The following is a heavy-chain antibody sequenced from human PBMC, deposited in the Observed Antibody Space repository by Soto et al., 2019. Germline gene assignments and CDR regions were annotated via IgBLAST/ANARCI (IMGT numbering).Heavy chain of an antibody. J-gene: IGHJ4*02. V-gene: IGHV3-11*01. CDR1: GFTFSDYY. Sequence: PGGSLRLSCAASGFTFSDYYMSGIRQAPGKGLEWISYISSSGTTIYYADSVKGRITISRDNAKNSLYLQMNSLRAEDTAVYYCARSRYSSSWYYFDYWGQGTLVTVSS. CDR3: ARSRYSSSWYYFDY. CDR2: ISSSGTTI. D-gene: IGHD6-13*01.